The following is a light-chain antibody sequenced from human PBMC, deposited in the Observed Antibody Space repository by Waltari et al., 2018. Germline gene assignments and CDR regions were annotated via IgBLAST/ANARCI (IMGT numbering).Light chain of an antibody. Sequence: QSALTQPASVSGSPGQSITISCAGTSRHVGAYTYVAWYQHHPGKAPKLIIYDVNSRPSGVSNRFSGSKSGNTASLAISELQAEDEADYYCSSFTSDSTWVFGAGTKLTVL. J-gene: IGLJ2*01. CDR1: SRHVGAYTY. CDR2: DVN. V-gene: IGLV2-14*03. CDR3: SSFTSDSTWV.